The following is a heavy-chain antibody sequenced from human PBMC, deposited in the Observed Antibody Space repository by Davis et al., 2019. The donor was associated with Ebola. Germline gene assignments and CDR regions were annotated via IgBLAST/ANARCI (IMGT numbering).Heavy chain of an antibody. D-gene: IGHD1-26*01. CDR1: GFLFSSYA. CDR2: IPYDGGNK. J-gene: IGHJ4*02. Sequence: PGGSLRLSCRASGFLFSSYAMHWVRQAPGKGLQWVAYIPYDGGNKYYADSVKGRFTISRDNSKSTLFLQMDSLRPEDTAVYYCARDPGGREIDYWGQGTLVTASS. V-gene: IGHV3-30*04. CDR3: ARDPGGREIDY.